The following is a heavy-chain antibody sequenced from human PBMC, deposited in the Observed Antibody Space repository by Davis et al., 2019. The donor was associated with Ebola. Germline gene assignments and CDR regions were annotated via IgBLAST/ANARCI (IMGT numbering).Heavy chain of an antibody. D-gene: IGHD3-16*01. J-gene: IGHJ2*01. CDR1: GYTFTSYG. Sequence: AASVKVSCKASGYTFTSYGISWVRQAPGQGLEWMGWISAYNGNTNYAQKLQGRVTMTTDTSTSTAYMELRSLRSDDTAVYYCARFTYYDYIWGSPEYWGRGTLVTVSS. V-gene: IGHV1-18*01. CDR3: ARFTYYDYIWGSPEY. CDR2: ISAYNGNT.